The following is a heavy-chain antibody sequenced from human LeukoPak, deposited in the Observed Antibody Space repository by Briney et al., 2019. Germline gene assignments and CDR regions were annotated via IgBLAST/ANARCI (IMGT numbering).Heavy chain of an antibody. CDR2: IKNDGRST. CDR3: ARNGGKRTYYYYYMDV. CDR1: GFTFSEYW. D-gene: IGHD4-23*01. J-gene: IGHJ6*03. V-gene: IGHV3-74*03. Sequence: GGSLRLSCAASGFTFSEYWMHWVRQTPGKGLVWISGIKNDGRSTTYADAVRGRFTVSRDNAKNTLYLQMNSLRAEDTAVYYCARNGGKRTYYYYYMDVWGKGTTVTVSS.